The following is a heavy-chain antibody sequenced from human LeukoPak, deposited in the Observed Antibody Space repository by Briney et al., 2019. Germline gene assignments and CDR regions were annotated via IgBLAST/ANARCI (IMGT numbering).Heavy chain of an antibody. Sequence: PSETLSLTCTVSRGSISGYSWSWIRQSPGGGLEWIGYIYYSGDTAYNPSLRSRVTTSVDTSKNQFSLQLRSMTTADTAVYYYVRGPYGASISKWFDPWGQGTQVIVSP. D-gene: IGHD4/OR15-4a*01. V-gene: IGHV4-59*01. CDR3: VRGPYGASISKWFDP. CDR2: IYYSGDT. J-gene: IGHJ5*02. CDR1: RGSISGYS.